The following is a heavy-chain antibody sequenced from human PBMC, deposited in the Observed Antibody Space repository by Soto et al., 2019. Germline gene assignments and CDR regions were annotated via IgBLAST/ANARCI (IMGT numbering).Heavy chain of an antibody. Sequence: QVQLVESGGGVVQPGRSLRLSCAASGFTFSSYGMHWVRQAPGKGLEWVAVIWYDGSNKYYADSVKGRFTISRDNSKNTLYLQMNSLRAEDTAVYYCAREGYCSGGSCYWDYYSYGMDVWGQGTTVTVSS. CDR2: IWYDGSNK. CDR3: AREGYCSGGSCYWDYYSYGMDV. V-gene: IGHV3-33*01. J-gene: IGHJ6*02. CDR1: GFTFSSYG. D-gene: IGHD2-15*01.